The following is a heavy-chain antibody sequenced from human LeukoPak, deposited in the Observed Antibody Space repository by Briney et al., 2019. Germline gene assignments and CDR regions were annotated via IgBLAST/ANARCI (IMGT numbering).Heavy chain of an antibody. CDR3: ARGQKETFTIFRVVIMMPFDY. V-gene: IGHV3-21*01. CDR2: ISSSSGYI. D-gene: IGHD3-3*01. J-gene: IGHJ4*02. Sequence: PGGSLRLSCAASGFTFSSYSMNWVRQAPGKGLEWVSSISSSSGYIYYADSMKGRFTISRDNAKNSLYLQMNSLGAEDTALYYCARGQKETFTIFRVVIMMPFDYWGQGTPVTVSS. CDR1: GFTFSSYS.